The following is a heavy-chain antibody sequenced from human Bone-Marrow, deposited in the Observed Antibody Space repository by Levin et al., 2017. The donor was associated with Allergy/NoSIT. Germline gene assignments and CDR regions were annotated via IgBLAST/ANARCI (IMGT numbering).Heavy chain of an antibody. CDR3: AHRPAHSSGWYDY. CDR2: IYWDDDK. CDR1: GFSLTSGGMG. D-gene: IGHD6-19*01. J-gene: IGHJ4*02. V-gene: IGHV2-5*02. Sequence: SGPTLVKPTQTLTLTCTFSGFSLTSGGMGVGWIRQPPGKALEWLALIYWDDDKQYSPSLKSRVTITKDTSKNQVVFTLTNMDPVDTATYYCAHRPAHSSGWYDYWGQGALVTVSS.